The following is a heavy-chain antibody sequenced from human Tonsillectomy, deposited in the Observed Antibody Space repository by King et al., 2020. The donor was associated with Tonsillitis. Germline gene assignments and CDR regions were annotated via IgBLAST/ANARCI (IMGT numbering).Heavy chain of an antibody. CDR1: GYTFSSFY. J-gene: IGHJ3*02. D-gene: IGHD3-3*01. Sequence: QLVQSGAEVQKPGASMKVSCKASGYTFSSFYMHWVRQAPGQGLEWMGIINPSDGSTTYAQKFQGRITVTRDTSTSTVYMELSSLRSDDTAVYYCCRDRVHSFGPFHHDAFDIWGQGTMVTVSS. CDR3: CRDRVHSFGPFHHDAFDI. V-gene: IGHV1-46*03. CDR2: INPSDGST.